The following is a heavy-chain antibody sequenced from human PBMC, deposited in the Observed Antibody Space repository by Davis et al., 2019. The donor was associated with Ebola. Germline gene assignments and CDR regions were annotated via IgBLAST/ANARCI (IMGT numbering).Heavy chain of an antibody. D-gene: IGHD2-2*02. V-gene: IGHV4-34*01. CDR3: ARGGGGYCSSTSCYRYYGMDV. J-gene: IGHJ6*02. Sequence: SETLSLTCAVYGGSFSGYYWRWVRQPPGKVLEWIGEINHSGSTNYNPSLKSRVTISVDTSKNQFSLKLSSVTAADTAVYYCARGGGGYCSSTSCYRYYGMDVWGQGTTVTVSS. CDR2: INHSGST. CDR1: GGSFSGYY.